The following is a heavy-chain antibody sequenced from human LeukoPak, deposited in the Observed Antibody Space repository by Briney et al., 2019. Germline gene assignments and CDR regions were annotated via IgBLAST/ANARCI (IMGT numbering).Heavy chain of an antibody. V-gene: IGHV3-21*01. CDR2: ISSSSGYI. CDR1: GFTFSSYT. CDR3: ARVVVSSGSLDY. Sequence: GGSLRLSCAASGFTFSSYTMNWVRQAPGQGLEWVSSISSSSGYIYYAESVKGRFTISRDNARNSLYLQMNSLRAEDTAVYYCARVVVSSGSLDYWGQGTLVTVTS. D-gene: IGHD3-10*01. J-gene: IGHJ4*02.